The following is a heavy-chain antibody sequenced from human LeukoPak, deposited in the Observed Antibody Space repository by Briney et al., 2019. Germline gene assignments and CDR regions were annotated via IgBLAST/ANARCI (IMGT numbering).Heavy chain of an antibody. D-gene: IGHD2-2*01. CDR3: ARVRCSTSCYDGNWFDP. V-gene: IGHV1-18*04. Sequence: ASVKVSCKASGYTFTSYGISWVRQAPGQGLEWMGWINAYNGNTNYAQKLQGRVTITTDTSTSTAYMELRSLRSDDTAVYYCARVRCSTSCYDGNWFDPWGQGTLVTVSS. CDR2: INAYNGNT. J-gene: IGHJ5*02. CDR1: GYTFTSYG.